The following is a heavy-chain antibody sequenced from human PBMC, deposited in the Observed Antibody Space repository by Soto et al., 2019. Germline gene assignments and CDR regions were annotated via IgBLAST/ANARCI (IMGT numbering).Heavy chain of an antibody. J-gene: IGHJ4*02. Sequence: LSLTCTVSGGSISSSGYYWGWIRQPPGKGLEWIGSIYYSGSTYYNPSLKSRVTISVDTSKNQFSLKLSSVTAADTAVYYCARHTRLAYNDYWGQGTLVTVSS. V-gene: IGHV4-39*01. CDR3: ARHTRLAYNDY. D-gene: IGHD6-19*01. CDR2: IYYSGST. CDR1: GGSISSSGYY.